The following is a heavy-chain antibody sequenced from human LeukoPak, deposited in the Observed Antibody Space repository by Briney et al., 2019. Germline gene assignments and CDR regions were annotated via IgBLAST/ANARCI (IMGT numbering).Heavy chain of an antibody. CDR2: IRYDGSNK. V-gene: IGHV3-30*02. CDR3: CTAKDGYYDSSGYSSFDY. Sequence: PGGSLRLSCAASGFTFSSYGMHWVRQAPGKGLEWVAFIRYDGSNKYYADSVKGRFTISRDNSKNTLYLQMNSLRAEDTAVYYCCTAKDGYYDSSGYSSFDYWGQGTLVTVSS. CDR1: GFTFSSYG. J-gene: IGHJ4*02. D-gene: IGHD3-22*01.